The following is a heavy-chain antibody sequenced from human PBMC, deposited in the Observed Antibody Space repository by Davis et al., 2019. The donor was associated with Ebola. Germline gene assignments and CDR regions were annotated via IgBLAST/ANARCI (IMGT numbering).Heavy chain of an antibody. Sequence: KVSCKASGGTFSSYAISWVRQMPGKGLEWMGRIDPSDSYTNYSPSFQGHVTISADKSISTAYLQWSSLKASDTAMYYCARVKYSSSTYYYYGMDVWGQGTTVTVSS. V-gene: IGHV5-10-1*01. D-gene: IGHD6-6*01. J-gene: IGHJ6*02. CDR3: ARVKYSSSTYYYYGMDV. CDR2: IDPSDSYT. CDR1: GGTFSSYA.